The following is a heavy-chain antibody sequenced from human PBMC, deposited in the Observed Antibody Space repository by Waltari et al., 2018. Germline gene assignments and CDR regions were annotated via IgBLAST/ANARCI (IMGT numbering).Heavy chain of an antibody. CDR2: IYTSGST. V-gene: IGHV4-4*07. CDR1: GGSISSYY. Sequence: QVQLQESGPGLVKPSETLSLTCTVSGGSISSYYWSWIRQPAGKGLEWIGRIYTSGSTTYNPARKVRVTIAVDTSKNQFALKLSSVTAADAAVYYCARAVILKGSFGYYYYYMDVWGKGTTVTVSS. J-gene: IGHJ6*03. D-gene: IGHD3-16*01. CDR3: ARAVILKGSFGYYYYYMDV.